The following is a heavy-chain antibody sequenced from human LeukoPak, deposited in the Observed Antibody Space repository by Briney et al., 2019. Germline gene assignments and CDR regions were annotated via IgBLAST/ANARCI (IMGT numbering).Heavy chain of an antibody. V-gene: IGHV1-18*01. CDR2: ISAYNGNT. D-gene: IGHD3-9*01. J-gene: IGHJ6*02. CDR1: GYTFTSYG. Sequence: GASVKVSCKASGYTFTSYGISWVRQAPGQGLEWMGWISAYNGNTNYAQKLQGRVTMTTDTSTSTAYMELRSLRSDDTAAYYCARVGRVTGYYMYCYYYGMDVWGQGTTVTVSS. CDR3: ARVGRVTGYYMYCYYYGMDV.